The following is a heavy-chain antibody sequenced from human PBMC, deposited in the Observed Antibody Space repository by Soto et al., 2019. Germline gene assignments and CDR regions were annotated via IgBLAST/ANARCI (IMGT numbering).Heavy chain of an antibody. Sequence: KPSETLSLTCAVSGGSISSGGYSWSWIRQPPGKGLEWIGYIYHSGSTYYNPSLKSRVTISVDRSKNQFSLKLSSVTAADTAVYYCARANYYDSSGYYYFDYWGQGTLVT. V-gene: IGHV4-30-2*01. D-gene: IGHD3-22*01. CDR3: ARANYYDSSGYYYFDY. CDR1: GGSISSGGYS. J-gene: IGHJ4*02. CDR2: IYHSGST.